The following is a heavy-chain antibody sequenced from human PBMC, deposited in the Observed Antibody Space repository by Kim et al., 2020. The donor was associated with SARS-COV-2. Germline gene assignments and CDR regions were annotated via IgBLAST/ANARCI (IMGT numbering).Heavy chain of an antibody. CDR3: AKDLLGGYSYGNYYFDY. CDR2: ISYDGSNK. CDR1: GFTFSSYG. D-gene: IGHD5-18*01. Sequence: GGSLRLSCAASGFTFSSYGMHWVRQAPGKGLEWVAVISYDGSNKYYADSVKGRFTISRDNSKNTLYLQMNSLRAEDTAVYYCAKDLLGGYSYGNYYFDY. V-gene: IGHV3-30*18. J-gene: IGHJ4*01.